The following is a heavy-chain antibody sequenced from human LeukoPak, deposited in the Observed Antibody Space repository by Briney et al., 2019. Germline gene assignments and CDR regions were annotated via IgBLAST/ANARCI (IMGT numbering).Heavy chain of an antibody. D-gene: IGHD4-11*01. CDR2: INHSGST. V-gene: IGHV4-34*01. Sequence: SETLSLTCAVYGGSFSGYYWSWIRQPPGKGLEWIGEINHSGSTNYNPSLKSRVTISVDTSKNQFSLKLSSVTAADTAVYYCARGRLQSHYYYYYYMDVWGKGTTVTVSS. CDR1: GGSFSGYY. J-gene: IGHJ6*03. CDR3: ARGRLQSHYYYYYYMDV.